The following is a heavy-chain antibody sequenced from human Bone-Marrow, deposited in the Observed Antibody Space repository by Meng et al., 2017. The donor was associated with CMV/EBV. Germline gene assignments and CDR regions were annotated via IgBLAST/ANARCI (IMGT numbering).Heavy chain of an antibody. Sequence: SETLSLTCTVSDGSISSGGYYWSWIRQHPGKGLEWIGYTYYSGSTDYSPSLKSRVTISVDTSRNQFSLKLNSVTAADTAVYYCARDLYDSSSSYYYYYYYGMDVWGQGTTVTVSS. D-gene: IGHD6-13*01. J-gene: IGHJ6*02. CDR1: DGSISSGGYY. CDR2: TYYSGST. V-gene: IGHV4-31*03. CDR3: ARDLYDSSSSYYYYYYYGMDV.